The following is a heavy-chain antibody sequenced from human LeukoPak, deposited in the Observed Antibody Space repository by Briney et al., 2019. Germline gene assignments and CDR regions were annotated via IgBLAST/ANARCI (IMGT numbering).Heavy chain of an antibody. CDR1: GYTFTSYY. D-gene: IGHD2-15*01. CDR3: AKALLGAGGPRQDY. V-gene: IGHV1-46*01. Sequence: ASVKVSCKASGYTFTSYYMHWVRQAPGQGLEWMGKILPSGDSTSYAQKFQGRVTMTTDTSTSTVYMELNSLTAEDTAVYYCAKALLGAGGPRQDYWGQGTLVTVSS. J-gene: IGHJ4*02. CDR2: ILPSGDST.